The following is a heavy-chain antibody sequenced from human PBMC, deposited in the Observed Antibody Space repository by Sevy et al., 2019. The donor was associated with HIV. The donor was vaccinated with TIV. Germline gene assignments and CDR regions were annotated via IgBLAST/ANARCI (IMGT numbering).Heavy chain of an antibody. CDR1: GYTFTGYY. Sequence: ASVKVSCKASGYTFTGYYMHWMRQAPGQGLEWMGWINPDSGDPTYAPKFQGRVTLTRDTPINTAYMDLRRLKSDDTAVYYCVRDDRDGYFEHWGQGTLVTVSS. CDR2: INPDSGDP. V-gene: IGHV1-2*02. CDR3: VRDDRDGYFEH. J-gene: IGHJ4*02.